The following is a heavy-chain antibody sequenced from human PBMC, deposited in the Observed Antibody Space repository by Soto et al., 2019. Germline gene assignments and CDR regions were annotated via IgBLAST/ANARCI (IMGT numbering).Heavy chain of an antibody. D-gene: IGHD6-6*01. Sequence: QVQLVESGGGLVKPGGSLRLSCAASRFTFSDYYMSWIRQAPGKGLEWVSYISSTGSTIYYADSVKGRFTTSRDNAKNSLYLQMNSLRVEDTAVYYCARGQLDIGAYYYYYMDVWGKGTTVTVSS. J-gene: IGHJ6*03. V-gene: IGHV3-11*01. CDR2: ISSTGSTI. CDR1: RFTFSDYY. CDR3: ARGQLDIGAYYYYYMDV.